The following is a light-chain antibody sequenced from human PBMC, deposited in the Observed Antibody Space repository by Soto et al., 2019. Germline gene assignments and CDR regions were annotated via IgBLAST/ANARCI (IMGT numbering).Light chain of an antibody. V-gene: IGKV3-20*01. J-gene: IGKJ1*01. CDR3: QQYGSSPET. Sequence: EIVLTQAPGTLSLSPGERPTLSCRASERVRSSYLAWYQQKPGQAPRLLIYGASSRATGIPDRFSGSGSGTDFTLTISRLEPEDFAVYYCQQYGSSPETFGQGTKVDI. CDR2: GAS. CDR1: ERVRSSY.